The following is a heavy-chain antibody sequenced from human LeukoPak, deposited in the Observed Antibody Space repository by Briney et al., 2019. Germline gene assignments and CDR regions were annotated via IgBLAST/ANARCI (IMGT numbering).Heavy chain of an antibody. CDR2: ISYDGSNK. V-gene: IGHV3-30-3*01. J-gene: IGHJ6*02. CDR1: GFTFSSYA. D-gene: IGHD5-18*01. CDR3: ARELSSGYSYGYRYYYYGMDV. Sequence: PGRSLRLSCAASGFTFSSYAMHWVRQAPGKGLEWVAVISYDGSNKYYADSVKGRFTISRDNSKNTLYLQMNSLRAEDTAVYYCARELSSGYSYGYRYYYYGMDVWGQGTTVTVSS.